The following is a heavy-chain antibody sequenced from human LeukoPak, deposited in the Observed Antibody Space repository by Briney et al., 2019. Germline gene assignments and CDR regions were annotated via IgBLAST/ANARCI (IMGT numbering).Heavy chain of an antibody. J-gene: IGHJ4*02. CDR2: IKSKTDGGTT. V-gene: IGHV3-15*01. Sequence: GGSLRLSCAASGFTFSNAWMSWVRQAPGKGLEWVGRIKSKTDGGTTDYAAPVKGRFTISRDDSKSTLYLQMNSLKTEDTAVYYCTTDHDILTGYCGYWGQGTLVTVSS. CDR1: GFTFSNAW. D-gene: IGHD3-9*01. CDR3: TTDHDILTGYCGY.